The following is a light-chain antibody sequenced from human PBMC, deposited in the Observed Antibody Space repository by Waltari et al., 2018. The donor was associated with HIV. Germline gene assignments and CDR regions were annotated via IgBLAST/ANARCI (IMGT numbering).Light chain of an antibody. J-gene: IGKJ5*01. CDR3: QQRSNRPPIT. CDR2: DAS. CDR1: QGVTSY. V-gene: IGKV3-11*01. Sequence: EIVLTQSPATLSLSPGERVTLSCRASQGVTSYLAWYQHKPSQAPRLLIYDASNRATGIPARFSGSGSGTDFTLTINSLEPEDFAVYYCQQRSNRPPITFGQGTRLEIK.